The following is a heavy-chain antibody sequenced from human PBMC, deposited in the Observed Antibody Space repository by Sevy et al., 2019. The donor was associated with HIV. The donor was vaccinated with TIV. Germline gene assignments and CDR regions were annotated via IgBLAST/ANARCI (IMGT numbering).Heavy chain of an antibody. CDR3: TRDLYWSGWFYFDY. CDR1: GFTFSDYA. J-gene: IGHJ4*02. CDR2: IKTKTYGGTT. D-gene: IGHD6-19*01. Sequence: GGSLRLSCTASGFTFSDYAMSWVRQAPGKGLEWVGFIKTKTYGGTTEYAASVKGRFIISRDDSKNIAYLQMNSLKTEDTAVYYCTRDLYWSGWFYFDYWCQGTLVTVSS. V-gene: IGHV3-49*04.